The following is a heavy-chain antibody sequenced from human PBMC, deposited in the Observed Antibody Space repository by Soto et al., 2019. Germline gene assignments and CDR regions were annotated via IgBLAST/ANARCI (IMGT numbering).Heavy chain of an antibody. CDR3: TKSRRSVLMVYGFGGMDV. D-gene: IGHD2-8*01. CDR1: GFSVSDYA. CDR2: ISGSGDGT. Sequence: LRLSCAASGFSVSDYAMSWVRQAPGKGLEWVSSISGSGDGTYYGDSVKGRFTLSRDTSQKTLYLQMNNLRGEDTAVYFCTKSRRSVLMVYGFGGMDVWGRGTTVTVSS. J-gene: IGHJ6*02. V-gene: IGHV3-23*01.